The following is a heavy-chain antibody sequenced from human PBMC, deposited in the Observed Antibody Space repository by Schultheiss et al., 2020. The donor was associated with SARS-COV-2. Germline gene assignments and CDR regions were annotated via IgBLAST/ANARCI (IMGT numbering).Heavy chain of an antibody. CDR3: AKDPLDGPQYRDY. D-gene: IGHD5-24*01. CDR2: IYKSGGT. J-gene: IGHJ4*02. Sequence: SETLSLTCTVSGGSISNYYWSWIRQSPGKGLEWIGYIYKSGGTNYNPSLKSRVTISVDTSKNQFSLKLSSVTAEDTAVYYCAKDPLDGPQYRDYWGQGTLVTVSS. CDR1: GGSISNYY. V-gene: IGHV4-59*12.